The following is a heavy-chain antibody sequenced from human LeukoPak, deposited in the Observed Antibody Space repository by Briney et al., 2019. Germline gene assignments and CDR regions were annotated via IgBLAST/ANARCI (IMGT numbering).Heavy chain of an antibody. J-gene: IGHJ4*02. CDR2: ISGSGGST. CDR1: GFTFSSYS. V-gene: IGHV3-23*01. D-gene: IGHD3-3*01. CDR3: AKDPSTYYDFWSGPHDY. Sequence: PGGSLRLSCAASGFTFSSYSMNWVRQAPGKGLEWVSAISGSGGSTYYADSVKGRFTISRDNSKNTLYLQMNSLRAEDTAVYYCAKDPSTYYDFWSGPHDYWGQGTLVTVSS.